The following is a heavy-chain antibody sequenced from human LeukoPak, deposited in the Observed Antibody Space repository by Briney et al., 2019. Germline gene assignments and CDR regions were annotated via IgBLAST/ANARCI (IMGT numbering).Heavy chain of an antibody. Sequence: SETLSLTCTVSGGSISSHYWSWIRQPPGKGLEWTGYIYYSGSTNYNPSLKSRVTISVDTSKNQFSLKLSSVTAADTAVYYCARDLGWFDAFDIWGQGTMVTVSS. CDR2: IYYSGST. CDR1: GGSISSHY. D-gene: IGHD3-10*01. J-gene: IGHJ3*02. CDR3: ARDLGWFDAFDI. V-gene: IGHV4-59*11.